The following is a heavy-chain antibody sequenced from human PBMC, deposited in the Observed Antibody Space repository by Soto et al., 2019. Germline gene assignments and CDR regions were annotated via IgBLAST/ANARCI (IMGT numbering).Heavy chain of an antibody. CDR1: GDSISRGYH. J-gene: IGHJ4*02. V-gene: IGHV4-38-2*02. CDR3: AKDRDPFCSSTSCNTVY. Sequence: SETLSLTCAVSGDSISRGYHWAWIRQPPTKGLEWIASIYPTGTTYYNPSLTSRVTISVDTSQNQFSLKVMSVTAADSAVYYCAKDRDPFCSSTSCNTVYWGQGTLVTVSS. D-gene: IGHD2-2*02. CDR2: IYPTGTT.